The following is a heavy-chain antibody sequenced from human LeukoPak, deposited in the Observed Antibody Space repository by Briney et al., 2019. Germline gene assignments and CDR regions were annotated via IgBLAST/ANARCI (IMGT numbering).Heavy chain of an antibody. D-gene: IGHD3-22*01. CDR3: ARGTEGDDSSTYYPNWFDP. Sequence: PGGSLRLSCAASGFTFSNYGIHWVRQAPGKGLEWVAVIWFDGSNKYYADSVKGRFTISRDNSKNTLYLQMNSLRAEDTAVYYCARGTEGDDSSTYYPNWFDPWGQGTLVTVSS. V-gene: IGHV3-33*01. CDR1: GFTFSNYG. J-gene: IGHJ5*02. CDR2: IWFDGSNK.